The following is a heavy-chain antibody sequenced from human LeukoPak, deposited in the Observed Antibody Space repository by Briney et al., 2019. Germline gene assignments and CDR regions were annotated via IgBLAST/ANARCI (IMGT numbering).Heavy chain of an antibody. Sequence: PGGSLRLSCAASGFTFSSYSMNWVRQAPGKGLEWVSSISSSSSYIYYADSVKGRFTISRDNSKNTLYLQMSSLRAEDTAVYYCVKATGKNYYYGMDVWGQGTTVTVSS. CDR1: GFTFSSYS. V-gene: IGHV3-21*01. D-gene: IGHD1-14*01. CDR3: VKATGKNYYYGMDV. J-gene: IGHJ6*02. CDR2: ISSSSSYI.